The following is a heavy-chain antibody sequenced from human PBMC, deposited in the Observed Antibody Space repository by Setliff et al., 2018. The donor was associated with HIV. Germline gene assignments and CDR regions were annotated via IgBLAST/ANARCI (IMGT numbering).Heavy chain of an antibody. D-gene: IGHD3-22*01. CDR2: IYYSGTT. CDR1: GDSISSYF. J-gene: IGHJ3*02. CDR3: ASARYLPYYYDSSGYHGAFDI. Sequence: SETLSLTCTVSGDSISSYFWSWIRQPPGKGLEWIGSIYYSGTTSYNPSLSSRLTVSVDTSKNQVSLMLSSVTAAYTAVYYCASARYLPYYYDSSGYHGAFDIWGQGTTVTVSS. V-gene: IGHV4-59*04.